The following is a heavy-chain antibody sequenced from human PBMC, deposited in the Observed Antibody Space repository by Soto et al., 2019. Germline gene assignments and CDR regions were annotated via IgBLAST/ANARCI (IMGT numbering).Heavy chain of an antibody. CDR2: INAGNGNT. CDR3: ARSLVTTFSDYFDP. Sequence: QVQLVQSGAEVKKPRASVRVSCKASGYTFTTFSIHWVCQAPGQRLEWMGWINAGNGNTKYSQKFQGRVTITRDTSASTAYMELSSLRSEDTAIYYCARSLVTTFSDYFDPWGQGTLVTVSS. J-gene: IGHJ5*02. CDR1: GYTFTTFS. V-gene: IGHV1-3*01. D-gene: IGHD3-16*01.